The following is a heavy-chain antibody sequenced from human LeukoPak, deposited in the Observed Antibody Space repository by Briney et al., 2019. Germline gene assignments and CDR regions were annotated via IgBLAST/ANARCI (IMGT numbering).Heavy chain of an antibody. Sequence: PGGFLRLSCAASGFTFSSYAMHWVRQAPGKGLEWVTVISYDGNNKYYADSVKGRFTISRDISTDTLWLQMDSLRTEDTAVYYCAKGPLRGTAAAIDYWGQGTLVTVSS. V-gene: IGHV3-30*04. D-gene: IGHD2-2*01. J-gene: IGHJ4*02. CDR2: ISYDGNNK. CDR1: GFTFSSYA. CDR3: AKGPLRGTAAAIDY.